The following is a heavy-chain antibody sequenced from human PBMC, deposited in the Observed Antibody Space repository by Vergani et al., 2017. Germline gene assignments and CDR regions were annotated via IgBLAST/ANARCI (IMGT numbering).Heavy chain of an antibody. J-gene: IGHJ5*02. CDR2: IKQDGSEK. D-gene: IGHD6-13*01. Sequence: EVQLVESGGGLVQPGGSLRLSCAASGFTFSSYWMSWVRQAPGKGLEWVANIKQDGSEKYYVDSVKGRFTISRDNAKNSLYLQMNSLRAEDTAVYYCAWDWKYSSSWSNWFDPGGQGTLGTVSS. CDR3: AWDWKYSSSWSNWFDP. CDR1: GFTFSSYW. V-gene: IGHV3-7*01.